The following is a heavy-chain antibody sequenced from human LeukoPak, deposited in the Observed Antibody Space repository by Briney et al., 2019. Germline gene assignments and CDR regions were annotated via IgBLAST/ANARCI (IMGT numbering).Heavy chain of an antibody. Sequence: ASVKVSCKASGYTFTRWNFSWVRQAPGQGLEWMGWISTYNGDTKYAQKFQGRVTMTTDTSTSTTYMELRSLTSDDTAVYYCARDLDWVFDLWGRGTLVTVPS. V-gene: IGHV1-18*01. J-gene: IGHJ2*01. CDR2: ISTYNGDT. CDR3: ARDLDWVFDL. CDR1: GYTFTRWN. D-gene: IGHD3-9*01.